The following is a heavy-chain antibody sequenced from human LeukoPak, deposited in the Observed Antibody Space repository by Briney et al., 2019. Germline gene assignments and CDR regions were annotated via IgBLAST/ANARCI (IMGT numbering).Heavy chain of an antibody. Sequence: GGSLRLSCAASGFTFSSYAMHWVRQAPGKGLEWVAVISYDGSNKYYADSVKGRFTISRDNSKNTLYLQMNSLRAEDTAVYYCASSASLEWLLIDYWGQGTLVTVSS. CDR3: ASSASLEWLLIDY. J-gene: IGHJ4*02. V-gene: IGHV3-30-3*01. CDR1: GFTFSSYA. D-gene: IGHD3-3*01. CDR2: ISYDGSNK.